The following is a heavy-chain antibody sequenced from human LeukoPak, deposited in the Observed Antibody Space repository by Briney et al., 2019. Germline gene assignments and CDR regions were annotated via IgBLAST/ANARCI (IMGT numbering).Heavy chain of an antibody. V-gene: IGHV1-69*04. CDR1: GGTFSSYA. D-gene: IGHD6-13*01. CDR2: IIPILGIA. CDR3: AREGQQLDASDY. Sequence: SVKVSCKAFGGTFSSYAISWVRQAPGQGLEWMGRIIPILGIANYAQKFQGRVTITADKSTSTAYMELSSLRSEDTAVYYCAREGQQLDASDYWGQGTLVTVSS. J-gene: IGHJ4*02.